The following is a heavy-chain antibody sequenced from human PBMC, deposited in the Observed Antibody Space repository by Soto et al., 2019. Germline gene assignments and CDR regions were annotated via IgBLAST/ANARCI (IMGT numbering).Heavy chain of an antibody. Sequence: GGSLRLSCAASGFTFSSYGMHWVRQAPGKGLEWVAVISYDGSNKYYADSVKGRFTISRDNSKNTLYLQMNSLRAEDTAVYYCAKGLWFGDPRVYYYGMDVWGQGATVTVSS. V-gene: IGHV3-30*18. CDR1: GFTFSSYG. CDR2: ISYDGSNK. CDR3: AKGLWFGDPRVYYYGMDV. J-gene: IGHJ6*02. D-gene: IGHD3-10*01.